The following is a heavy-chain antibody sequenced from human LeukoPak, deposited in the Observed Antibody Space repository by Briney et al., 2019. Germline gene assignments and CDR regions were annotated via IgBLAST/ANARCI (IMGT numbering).Heavy chain of an antibody. CDR1: GGSFSGYY. V-gene: IGHV4-34*01. CDR2: IYHSGST. Sequence: SETLSLTCAVYGGSFSGYYWSWIRQPPGKGLEWIGEIYHSGSTNYNPSLKSRVTISVDKSKNQFSLKLSSVTAADTAVYYCARVKFLYGMDVWGQGTTVTVSS. CDR3: ARVKFLYGMDV. J-gene: IGHJ6*02.